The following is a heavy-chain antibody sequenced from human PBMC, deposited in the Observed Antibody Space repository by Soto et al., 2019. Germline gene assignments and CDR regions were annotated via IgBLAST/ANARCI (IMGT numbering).Heavy chain of an antibody. Sequence: PSETLSLTCTVSGGSISSYYWSWIRQPPGKGLEWIGYIYYSGSTNYNPSLKSRVTISVDTSRNQFSLKLSSVTAADTAVYYCARVRGYGSGSYLGNWFDTWGHGTPVPVSP. CDR3: ARVRGYGSGSYLGNWFDT. V-gene: IGHV4-59*01. J-gene: IGHJ5*01. D-gene: IGHD3-10*01. CDR2: IYYSGST. CDR1: GGSISSYY.